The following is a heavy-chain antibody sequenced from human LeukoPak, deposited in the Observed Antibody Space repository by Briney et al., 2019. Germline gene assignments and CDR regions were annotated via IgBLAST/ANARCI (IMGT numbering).Heavy chain of an antibody. D-gene: IGHD5-18*01. Sequence: GGSLRLSCAASGNYWMHWVRQVPGKGLVWVSHINSDGSWTSYADSVKGRFTISRDKSKNTLYLQMNSLRAEDTAVYYCARDRDTAMGLWGQGTLVTVSS. CDR3: ARDRDTAMGL. CDR1: GNYW. J-gene: IGHJ4*02. CDR2: INSDGSWT. V-gene: IGHV3-74*01.